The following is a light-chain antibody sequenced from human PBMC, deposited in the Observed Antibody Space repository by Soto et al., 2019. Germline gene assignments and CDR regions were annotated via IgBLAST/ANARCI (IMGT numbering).Light chain of an antibody. Sequence: EIVLTQSPGTLSLSPGERGTLSCMASQTLTTRFLAWYQLKPGQAPRLLIYGASSRATGIPDRFSGSGSGTEYTLTISRLEPEDFAVYSCQQYADLPYTFGQGTTLEIK. CDR3: QQYADLPYT. CDR1: QTLTTRF. V-gene: IGKV3-20*01. J-gene: IGKJ2*01. CDR2: GAS.